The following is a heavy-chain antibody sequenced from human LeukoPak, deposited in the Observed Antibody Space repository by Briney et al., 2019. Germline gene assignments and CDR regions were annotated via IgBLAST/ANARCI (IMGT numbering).Heavy chain of an antibody. CDR2: ILEDGSDK. D-gene: IGHD3-10*01. Sequence: GGSLRLSCAASGFTLNTYAMHWVRQSPGKGLEWVAVILEDGSDKEHADSVKGRFIITRDDSKNTIYLQMNSLRAEDTAVYYCAKQVRGVITYYFDYWGQGTLVTVSS. J-gene: IGHJ4*02. CDR3: AKQVRGVITYYFDY. V-gene: IGHV3-30*01. CDR1: GFTLNTYA.